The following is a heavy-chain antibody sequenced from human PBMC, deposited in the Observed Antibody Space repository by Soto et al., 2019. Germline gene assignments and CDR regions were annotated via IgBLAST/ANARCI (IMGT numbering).Heavy chain of an antibody. V-gene: IGHV1-18*01. CDR3: ARVFYESSGYCDY. CDR2: ISGYSGNT. D-gene: IGHD3-22*01. J-gene: IGHJ4*02. CDR1: GYTFSSYG. Sequence: QVQLVQSGAEVKKPGASVKVSCKAYGYTFSSYGLSWVRQAPGKGREWMGWISGYSGNTVYTQRFKGRLSMATATYACTAYMELRSLRSADTAVYYCARVFYESSGYCDYWGQGTLVTVSS.